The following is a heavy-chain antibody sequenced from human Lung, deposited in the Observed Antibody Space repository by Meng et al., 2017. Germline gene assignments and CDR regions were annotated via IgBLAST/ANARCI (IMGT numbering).Heavy chain of an antibody. CDR3: ARGQKGYFDL. CDR1: GGSISSSNYY. J-gene: IGHJ2*01. V-gene: IGHV4-30-4*01. Sequence: VQLQKSDPGLVKHSQTLSLTCTVSGGSISSSNYYWSWIRQPPGKGLEWSGHIYNSGSTYYNPSLKSRITISVDTSKNQFSLKLSSVTAADTAVYYCARGQKGYFDLWGRGTLVTVSS. CDR2: IYNSGST.